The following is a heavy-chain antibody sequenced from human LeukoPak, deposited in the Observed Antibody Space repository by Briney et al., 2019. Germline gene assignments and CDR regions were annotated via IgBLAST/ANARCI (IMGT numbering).Heavy chain of an antibody. CDR2: IWSDGSRK. CDR1: GFTFSSYG. Sequence: GGSLRLSCAASGFTFSSYGMHWVRQAPGKGLEWVAVIWSDGSRKHHADSVKGRFTISRDNSKNTLYLQMSSLRAEDTALYYCARGQPPSYYDMDVWGQGTTVTVSS. D-gene: IGHD6-13*01. V-gene: IGHV3-33*01. J-gene: IGHJ6*02. CDR3: ARGQPPSYYDMDV.